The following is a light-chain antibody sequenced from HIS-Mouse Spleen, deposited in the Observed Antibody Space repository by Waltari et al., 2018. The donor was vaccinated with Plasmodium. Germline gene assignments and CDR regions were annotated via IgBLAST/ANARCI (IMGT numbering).Light chain of an antibody. V-gene: IGKV3-15*01. CDR1: QSVSSN. Sequence: EIVMTQSPATLSVSPGERATLSCRASQSVSSNLSWYQQKPGQAPRLLIYGASTRATGIPARFSGSGSGTAFPLTISSLQSEDFAVYYCQQYNNWSFTFGPGTKVDIK. CDR2: GAS. CDR3: QQYNNWSFT. J-gene: IGKJ3*01.